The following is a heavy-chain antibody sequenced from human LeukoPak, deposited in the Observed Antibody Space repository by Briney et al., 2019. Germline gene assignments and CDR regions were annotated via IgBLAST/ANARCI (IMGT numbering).Heavy chain of an antibody. J-gene: IGHJ4*02. Sequence: PGGSLRLSCAASGFTFSSSAMSWVRQVPGKGLEWVSGISASGGSTSYADSVRGRFTISRDNSKNTLYVQMNSLRAEDTAVYYCAKGGKWDVTPFDYWGQGTLVTVSS. CDR3: AKGGKWDVTPFDY. CDR1: GFTFSSSA. V-gene: IGHV3-23*01. CDR2: ISASGGST. D-gene: IGHD1-26*01.